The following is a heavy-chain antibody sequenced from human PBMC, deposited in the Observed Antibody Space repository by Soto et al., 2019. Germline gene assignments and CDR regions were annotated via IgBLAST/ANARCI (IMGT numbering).Heavy chain of an antibody. J-gene: IGHJ6*02. Sequence: PSETLSLTCTVSGGSISSSSYYWGWIRQPPGKGLEWIGSIYYSGSTYYNPSLKSRVTISVDTSKNQFSLKLSSVTAADTAVYYCAIHEDFLSGYGPHYYYGMDVWGQGTTVTGLL. CDR1: GGSISSSSYY. V-gene: IGHV4-39*01. CDR2: IYYSGST. D-gene: IGHD3-3*01. CDR3: AIHEDFLSGYGPHYYYGMDV.